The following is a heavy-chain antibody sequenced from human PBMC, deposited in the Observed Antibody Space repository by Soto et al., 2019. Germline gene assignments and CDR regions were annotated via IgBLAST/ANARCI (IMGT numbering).Heavy chain of an antibody. Sequence: TSETLSLTCAVYGGSFSGYYWSWIRQPPGKGLEWIGEINHSGSTNYNPSLKSRVTISVDTSKNQFSLKLSSVTAADTAVYYCARGADCSGGSCYSFNWFDPWGQGTLVTVSS. CDR3: ARGADCSGGSCYSFNWFDP. CDR2: INHSGST. V-gene: IGHV4-34*01. J-gene: IGHJ5*02. D-gene: IGHD2-15*01. CDR1: GGSFSGYY.